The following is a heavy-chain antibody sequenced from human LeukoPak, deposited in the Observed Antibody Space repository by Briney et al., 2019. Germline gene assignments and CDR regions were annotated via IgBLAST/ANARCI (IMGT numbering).Heavy chain of an antibody. D-gene: IGHD3-22*01. CDR2: INHSGRT. V-gene: IGHV4-34*01. Sequence: PTESLSLTCAVYGESLSGYNCTWLRQPPAKQQERIGAINHSGRTNYNPSLKSRVTISVDTSKNQFSLKLSSVTAADTAVYYCARSGAGSVEYYYDSSGDSAEYFQHWGQGTLVTVPS. CDR1: GESLSGYN. CDR3: ARSGAGSVEYYYDSSGDSAEYFQH. J-gene: IGHJ1*01.